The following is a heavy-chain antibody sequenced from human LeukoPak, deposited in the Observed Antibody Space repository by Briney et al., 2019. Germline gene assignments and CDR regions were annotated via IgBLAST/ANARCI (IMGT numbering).Heavy chain of an antibody. CDR2: IKQDGSEK. J-gene: IGHJ4*02. Sequence: GGSLRLSCAASGFTFSSYWMSWVRQAPGKGLEWVANIKQDGSEKYYVDSVKGRFTISRDNAKNSLYLQMNSLRAEDTAVYYCARGSGYCSSTSCSRMYYFDYWGQGTLVTVSS. D-gene: IGHD2-2*01. CDR3: ARGSGYCSSTSCSRMYYFDY. V-gene: IGHV3-7*01. CDR1: GFTFSSYW.